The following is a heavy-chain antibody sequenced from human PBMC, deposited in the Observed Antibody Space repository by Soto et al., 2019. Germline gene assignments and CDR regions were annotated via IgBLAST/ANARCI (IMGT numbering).Heavy chain of an antibody. CDR3: ARGVWSLDA. CDR1: GGSMTNLY. J-gene: IGHJ5*02. CDR2: IYYTGNN. D-gene: IGHD2-21*02. Sequence: QMQLPAAGPRLVKTSENLSLTCTVSGGSMTNLYWSWVRQTPGKRLEWIGYIYYTGNNYYKPSLKSRVTISVDTSKNQCPLRLNSVTAADTAVYYWARGVWSLDAWGQGALVTVSS. V-gene: IGHV4-59*11.